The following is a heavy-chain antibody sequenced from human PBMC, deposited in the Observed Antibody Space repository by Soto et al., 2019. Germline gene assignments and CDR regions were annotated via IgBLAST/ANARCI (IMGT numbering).Heavy chain of an antibody. V-gene: IGHV3-23*01. J-gene: IGHJ4*02. Sequence: GGSLRLSCAASGFTFSSYAMSWVRQAPGKGLEWVSAISGSGGSTYYADSVKGRFTISRDNSKNTLYLQMNSLRAEDTAVYYCAKDGLYSSSWYAKHDFDYWGQGTLVTVSS. CDR1: GFTFSSYA. CDR3: AKDGLYSSSWYAKHDFDY. D-gene: IGHD6-13*01. CDR2: ISGSGGST.